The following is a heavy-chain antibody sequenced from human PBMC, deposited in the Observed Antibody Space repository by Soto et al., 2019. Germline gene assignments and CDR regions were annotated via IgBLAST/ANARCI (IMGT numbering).Heavy chain of an antibody. V-gene: IGHV3-23*01. CDR1: GFTFSSYA. Sequence: EVQLLESGGGLVQPGGSPRLSCAASGFTFSSYAMSWVRQAPGKGLEWVSAISGSGGSTYYADSVKGRFTISRDNSKNTLYLQMNSLRAEDTAVYYCAKDRGTIFGVVTGPFDYWGQGTLVTVSS. D-gene: IGHD3-3*01. J-gene: IGHJ4*02. CDR3: AKDRGTIFGVVTGPFDY. CDR2: ISGSGGST.